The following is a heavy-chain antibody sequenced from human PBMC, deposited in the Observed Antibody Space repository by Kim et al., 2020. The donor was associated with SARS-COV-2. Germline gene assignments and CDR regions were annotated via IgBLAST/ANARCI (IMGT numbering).Heavy chain of an antibody. V-gene: IGHV4-59*08. D-gene: IGHD3-10*01. CDR3: TRQTPGAGMDV. CDR1: DGSISNYY. Sequence: SETLSLTCTVSDGSISNYYWSWIRQPPGKGLEWIGYIYYSGSSNYSPSLKSRVTISVDSSKNQFSLKLSSVTAADTAMYYCTRQTPGAGMDVWGLGTTVTVSS. J-gene: IGHJ6*02. CDR2: IYYSGSS.